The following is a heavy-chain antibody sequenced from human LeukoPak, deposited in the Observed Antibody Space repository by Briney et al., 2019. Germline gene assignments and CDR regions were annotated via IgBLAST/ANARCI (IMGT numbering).Heavy chain of an antibody. J-gene: IGHJ4*02. CDR1: GYTFTSYY. D-gene: IGHD3-22*01. Sequence: ASVKVSCKASGYTFTSYYMHWVRQAPGQGLEWMGIINPSGGSTSYAQKFQGRVTMTRDTSTSTVYMELSSLRSEDTAVYYCARLRVGPYDSSASGFVDFDYWGQGTLVTVSS. CDR2: INPSGGST. V-gene: IGHV1-46*01. CDR3: ARLRVGPYDSSASGFVDFDY.